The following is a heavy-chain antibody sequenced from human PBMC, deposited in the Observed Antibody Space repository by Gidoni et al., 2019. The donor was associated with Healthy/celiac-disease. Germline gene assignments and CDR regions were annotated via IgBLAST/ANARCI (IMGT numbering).Heavy chain of an antibody. CDR2: TYYRSKWYN. Sequence: IRQSPSRGLEWLGRTYYRSKWYNDYAVSVKSRITINPDTSKNQFSLQLNSVTPEDTAVYYCAREMMATIKGFDYWGQGTLVTVSS. J-gene: IGHJ4*02. V-gene: IGHV6-1*01. D-gene: IGHD5-12*01. CDR3: AREMMATIKGFDY.